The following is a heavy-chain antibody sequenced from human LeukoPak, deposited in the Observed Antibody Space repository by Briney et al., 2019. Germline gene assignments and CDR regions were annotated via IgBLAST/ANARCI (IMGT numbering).Heavy chain of an antibody. CDR2: INHSGST. CDR1: GGSFSGYY. V-gene: IGHV4-34*01. CDR3: ARGFSYYGSGSYYRFNWFDP. Sequence: SETLSLTCAVYGGSFSGYYWSWLRQPPGKGLEWIGEINHSGSTNYNPSLKSRVTISVDTSKNQFSLKLSSVTAADTAVYYCARGFSYYGSGSYYRFNWFDPWGQGTLVTVSS. D-gene: IGHD3-10*01. J-gene: IGHJ5*02.